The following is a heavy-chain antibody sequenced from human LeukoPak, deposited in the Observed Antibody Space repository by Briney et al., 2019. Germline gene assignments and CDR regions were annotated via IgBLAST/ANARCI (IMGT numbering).Heavy chain of an antibody. J-gene: IGHJ5*02. D-gene: IGHD1-20*01. CDR3: ARPLTGTTVWFDP. V-gene: IGHV1-2*02. Sequence: GASVKVSCKASGYTFTGYYMHWVRQAPGQGLEWMGWINPNSGGTNYAQKFQGRVTMTRDTSISTAYMELSRLRPDDTAVYYCARPLTGTTVWFDPWGQGTLVTVSS. CDR1: GYTFTGYY. CDR2: INPNSGGT.